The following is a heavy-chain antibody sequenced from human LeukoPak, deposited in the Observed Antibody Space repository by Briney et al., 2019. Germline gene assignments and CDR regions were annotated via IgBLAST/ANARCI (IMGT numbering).Heavy chain of an antibody. J-gene: IGHJ3*02. CDR2: IYYSGST. CDR1: GGSITGSSYF. V-gene: IGHV4-31*03. D-gene: IGHD3-22*01. CDR3: ARAPGGVVVITPEDAFDI. Sequence: PSETLSLTCTVSGGSITGSSYFWGWIRQPPGKGLEWIGYIYYSGSTYYNPSLKSRVTISVDTSKNQFSLKLSSVTAADTAVYYCARAPGGVVVITPEDAFDIWGQGTMVTVSS.